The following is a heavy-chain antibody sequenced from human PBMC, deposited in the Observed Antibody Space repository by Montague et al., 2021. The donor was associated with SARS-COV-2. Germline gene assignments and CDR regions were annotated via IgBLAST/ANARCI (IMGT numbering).Heavy chain of an antibody. D-gene: IGHD3-22*01. CDR3: ARTSDPSNFDSTGYYGAFDV. CDR2: MSYSGSA. Sequence: SETLSLTCTVSGATISSDYWSWIRQSPGKGLEWIGYMSYSGSATYNPSLESRVAISRDTSKNQFSLTLIPATAAGTAIYYCARTSDPSNFDSTGYYGAFDVWGQGTTVIVSS. V-gene: IGHV4-59*01. J-gene: IGHJ3*01. CDR1: GATISSDY.